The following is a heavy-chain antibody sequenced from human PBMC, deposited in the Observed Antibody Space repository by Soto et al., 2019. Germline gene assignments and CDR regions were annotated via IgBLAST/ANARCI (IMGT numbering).Heavy chain of an antibody. J-gene: IGHJ5*02. CDR3: ARAGRGHHSYYYDRSGYYGGNWFDP. CDR2: IIPIFGTA. D-gene: IGHD3-22*01. CDR1: GGTFSSYA. V-gene: IGHV1-69*01. Sequence: QVQLVQSGAEVKKPGSSVKVSCKASGGTFSSYAISWVRQAPGQGLEWMGGIIPIFGTANYAQKFQGRVTITADESTSTVYMELSSLRSEDTALYYCARAGRGHHSYYYDRSGYYGGNWFDPWGQGTLFTVSS.